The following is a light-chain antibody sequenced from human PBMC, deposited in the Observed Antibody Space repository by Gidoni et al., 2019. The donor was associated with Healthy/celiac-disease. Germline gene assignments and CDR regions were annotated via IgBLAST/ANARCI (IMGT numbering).Light chain of an antibody. CDR1: QSVSSY. Sequence: EIVLTQSPATLSLSPGERATLSCRASQSVSSYFAWYQQKPGQAPRLLTYDASNRATGIPARFSGSGSGTDFTLTISSLEPEDFAVYYCQQRSNRPPGITFXQXTRLEIK. J-gene: IGKJ5*01. CDR2: DAS. CDR3: QQRSNRPPGIT. V-gene: IGKV3-11*01.